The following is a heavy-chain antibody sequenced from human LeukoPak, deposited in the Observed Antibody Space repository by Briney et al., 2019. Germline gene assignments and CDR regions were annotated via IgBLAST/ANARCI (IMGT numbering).Heavy chain of an antibody. CDR1: GYTFTSYG. J-gene: IGHJ6*03. CDR2: ISAYNGNT. D-gene: IGHD3-22*01. CDR3: ARVSYYDSSGYYYAYYYYYMDV. Sequence: ASVKVSCKASGYTFTSYGISWVRQAPGQGLEWMGWISAYNGNTNYAQKLQGRVTMTTDTSTSTAYMELRSLRSDDTAVYYCARVSYYDSSGYYYAYYYYYMDVWGKGTTVTVSS. V-gene: IGHV1-18*01.